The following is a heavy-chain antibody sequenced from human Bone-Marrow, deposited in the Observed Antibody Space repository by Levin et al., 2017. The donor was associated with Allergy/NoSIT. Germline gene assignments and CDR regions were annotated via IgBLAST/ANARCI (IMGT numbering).Heavy chain of an antibody. Sequence: SQTLSLTCTVSGGSISSYYWSWIRQPPGKGLEWIGYIYYSGSTNYNPSLKSRVTISVDTSKNQFSLKLSSVTAADTAVYYCAREVGWLRFDYWGQGTLVTVSS. CDR1: GGSISSYY. CDR3: AREVGWLRFDY. V-gene: IGHV4-59*01. J-gene: IGHJ4*02. CDR2: IYYSGST. D-gene: IGHD5-12*01.